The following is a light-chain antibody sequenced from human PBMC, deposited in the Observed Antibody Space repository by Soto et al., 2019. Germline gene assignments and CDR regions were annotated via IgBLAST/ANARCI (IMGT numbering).Light chain of an antibody. Sequence: QSVLTQPASVSGSPGQSITISCTGTSSDVGGYDYVSWYQQHPGKAPKVMIYEVSNRPSGVSNRFSASKSGKTASLTISGLQAEDEADYYCSSYTRSSTWVFGGGTKLTVL. CDR1: SSDVGGYDY. CDR2: EVS. J-gene: IGLJ3*02. V-gene: IGLV2-14*01. CDR3: SSYTRSSTWV.